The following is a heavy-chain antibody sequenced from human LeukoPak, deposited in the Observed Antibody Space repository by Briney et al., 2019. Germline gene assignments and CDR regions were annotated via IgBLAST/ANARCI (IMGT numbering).Heavy chain of an antibody. Sequence: ASVKVSCKASGYTFTGYYMHWVRQAPGQGLEWMGWINPNSGGTNYAQKFQGRVTMTRDTSISTAYMELSGLRSDDTAVYYCARGRIGYCSGGSCYFYWGQGTLVTVSS. CDR2: INPNSGGT. CDR1: GYTFTGYY. V-gene: IGHV1-2*02. CDR3: ARGRIGYCSGGSCYFY. J-gene: IGHJ4*02. D-gene: IGHD2-15*01.